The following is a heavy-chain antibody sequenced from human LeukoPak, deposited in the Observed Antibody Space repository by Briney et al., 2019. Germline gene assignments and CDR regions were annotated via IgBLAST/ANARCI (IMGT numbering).Heavy chain of an antibody. D-gene: IGHD2-2*01. CDR1: GYSFTSYW. CDR3: ASLSVLVPCSTTICPPSSIIY. CDR2: IDPTDSDI. Sequence: GESLKISCKGSGYSFTSYWIGWVRQMSGKGLEWIGIIDPTDSDITYSPSFQGRVTISADKSIGTAYLQWSSLEASDTAMYYCASLSVLVPCSTTICPPSSIIYWGQGTLVTVSS. V-gene: IGHV5-51*01. J-gene: IGHJ4*02.